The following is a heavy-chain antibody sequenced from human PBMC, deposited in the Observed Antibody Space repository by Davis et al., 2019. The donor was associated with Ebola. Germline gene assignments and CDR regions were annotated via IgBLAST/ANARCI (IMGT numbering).Heavy chain of an antibody. CDR3: ARGRALGDY. J-gene: IGHJ4*02. Sequence: AASVKVSCKASGYTFTMYAIHWVRQAPGQGLEWMGWINTNTGNPTYAQGFTGRFVFSLDTSVSTAYLQISSLKAEDTAVYYCARGRALGDYWGQGTLVTVSS. V-gene: IGHV7-4-1*02. CDR1: GYTFTMYA. D-gene: IGHD3-16*01. CDR2: INTNTGNP.